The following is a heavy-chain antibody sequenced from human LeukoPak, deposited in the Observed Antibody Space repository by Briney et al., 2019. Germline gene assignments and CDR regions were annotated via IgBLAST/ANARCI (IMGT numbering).Heavy chain of an antibody. CDR2: INPKSGGT. D-gene: IGHD3-16*01. J-gene: IGHJ4*02. Sequence: ASVNVSCKPSGYIFTDHFMHWVRQARGQGLEWMGWINPKSGGTYYAQNFQDRVTMTRATSTTTAYMELSRLRSDDTAMYYCVTLGGHSLAAQNGYWGQGTLVTVSS. CDR3: VTLGGHSLAAQNGY. V-gene: IGHV1-2*02. CDR1: GYIFTDHF.